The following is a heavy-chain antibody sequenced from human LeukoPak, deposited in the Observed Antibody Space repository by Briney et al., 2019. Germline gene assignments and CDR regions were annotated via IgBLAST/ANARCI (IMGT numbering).Heavy chain of an antibody. V-gene: IGHV3-48*03. CDR1: GFTFSSCE. Sequence: GGSLRLSCAASGFTFSSCEMNWVRQAPGKGLEWVSYISSSGSTIYYADSVKGRFTISRDNAKNSLYLQMNSLRAEDTAVYYCARDSQPAVRIAAAGTDYWGQGTLVTVSS. J-gene: IGHJ4*02. CDR3: ARDSQPAVRIAAAGTDY. CDR2: ISSSGSTI. D-gene: IGHD6-13*01.